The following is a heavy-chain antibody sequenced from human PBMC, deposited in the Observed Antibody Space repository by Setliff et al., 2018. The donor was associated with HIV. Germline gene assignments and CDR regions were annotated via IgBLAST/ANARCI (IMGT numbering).Heavy chain of an antibody. CDR2: LHLSGDT. CDR1: GDSINSGTYY. Sequence: SETLSLTCTVSGDSINSGTYYWSWIRQPAGKGLEWIGRLHLSGDTNYNPSLKSRVTMSIDTSKNQFSLKLSSVTAADTTVYYCARDNSYYYGSGSHYWYGMDVWGQGTTVTSP. V-gene: IGHV4-61*02. D-gene: IGHD3-10*01. J-gene: IGHJ6*01. CDR3: ARDNSYYYGSGSHYWYGMDV.